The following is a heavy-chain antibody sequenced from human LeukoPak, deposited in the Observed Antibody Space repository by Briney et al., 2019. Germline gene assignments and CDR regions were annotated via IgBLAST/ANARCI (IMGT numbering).Heavy chain of an antibody. J-gene: IGHJ4*02. Sequence: GGSLRLSCTASGFTFSSSWMSWVRQAPEKGLEWVANIRQDGSETHYVDSVKGRFTISRDNAKNSLDLQMNSLRAEDTAVYFCARLFWRYISSWGQGTLVTVSS. V-gene: IGHV3-7*01. CDR2: IRQDGSET. CDR3: ARLFWRYISS. D-gene: IGHD1-14*01. CDR1: GFTFSSSW.